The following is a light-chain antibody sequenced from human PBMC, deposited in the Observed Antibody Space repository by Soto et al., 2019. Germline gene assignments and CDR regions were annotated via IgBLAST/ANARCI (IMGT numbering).Light chain of an antibody. CDR1: QTVSSSF. CDR2: ASS. J-gene: IGKJ2*01. V-gene: IGKV3-20*01. CDR3: QQYSSSPYN. Sequence: ENVLTQSPDTLSLSPGERATLSCRASQTVSSSFLAWYQQKPGQAPRLLIYASSSRASGVPDRFSGSGSGTDFTLPITRLEPEDFAVYYCQQYSSSPYNFGQGTKLEIK.